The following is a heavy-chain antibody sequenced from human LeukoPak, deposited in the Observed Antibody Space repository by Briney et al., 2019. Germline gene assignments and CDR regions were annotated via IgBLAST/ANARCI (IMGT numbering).Heavy chain of an antibody. Sequence: GGSLRLSCAASGFTFSSYGMHWVRQAPGKGLEWVAVIWYDGSNKYYADSVKGRFTISRDNSKNTLFLQMNTLRAEDTAIYYCARGFVPAAFDLWGLGTLVIVSS. D-gene: IGHD2-2*01. J-gene: IGHJ5*02. CDR3: ARGFVPAAFDL. V-gene: IGHV3-33*01. CDR2: IWYDGSNK. CDR1: GFTFSSYG.